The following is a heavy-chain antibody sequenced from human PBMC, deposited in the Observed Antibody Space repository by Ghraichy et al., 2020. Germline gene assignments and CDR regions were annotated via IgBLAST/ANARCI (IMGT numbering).Heavy chain of an antibody. CDR3: ASWEPLRDYFDY. Sequence: SQTLSLTCTVSGYSISSGYYWGWIRQPPGKGLEWIGSIYHSGSTYYNASLKSRVTISVDTSKNQFSLKLSSVTAADTAVYYCASWEPLRDYFDYWGQGTLVTVSS. D-gene: IGHD1-26*01. CDR2: IYHSGST. J-gene: IGHJ4*02. V-gene: IGHV4-38-2*02. CDR1: GYSISSGYY.